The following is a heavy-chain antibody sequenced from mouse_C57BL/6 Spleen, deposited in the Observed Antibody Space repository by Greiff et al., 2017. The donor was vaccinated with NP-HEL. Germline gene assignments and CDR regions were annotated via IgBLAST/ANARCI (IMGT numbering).Heavy chain of an antibody. J-gene: IGHJ2*01. CDR1: GYTFTSYW. D-gene: IGHD4-1*01. V-gene: IGHV1-69*01. CDR3: ARLNWGDFDY. Sequence: QVQLQQPGAELVMPGASVKLSCKASGYTFTSYWMHWVKQRPGQGLEWIGEIDPSDSYTNYNQKFKGKSTLIVDKSSSTAYMQLSSLTSEDSAVYYCARLNWGDFDYWGQGTTLTVSS. CDR2: IDPSDSYT.